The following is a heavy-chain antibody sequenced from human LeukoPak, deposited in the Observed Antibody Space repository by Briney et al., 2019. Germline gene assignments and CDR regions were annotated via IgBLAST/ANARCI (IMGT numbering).Heavy chain of an antibody. CDR1: GFTFSSYG. CDR2: ISYDGSNK. Sequence: GGSLRLSCAASGFTFSSYGMHWVRQAPGKGLEWVAVISYDGSNKYYADSVKGRFTISRDNSKNTLYLQMNSLRAEGTALYHCARDLGAFDIWGQGTMVTVSS. CDR3: ARDLGAFDI. V-gene: IGHV3-30*03. J-gene: IGHJ3*02.